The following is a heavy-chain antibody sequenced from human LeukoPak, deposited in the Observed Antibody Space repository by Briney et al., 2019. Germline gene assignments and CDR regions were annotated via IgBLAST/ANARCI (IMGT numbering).Heavy chain of an antibody. J-gene: IGHJ6*02. D-gene: IGHD2-15*01. Sequence: RTSETLSLTCTVSGGSVSSGSYYWSWIRQPPGKGLEWIGYIYYSGSTNYNPSLKSRVTISVDTSKNQFSLKLSSVTAADTAVYYCARGGSYYYYGMDVWGQGTTVTVSS. CDR3: ARGGSYYYYGMDV. CDR2: IYYSGST. CDR1: GGSVSSGSYY. V-gene: IGHV4-61*01.